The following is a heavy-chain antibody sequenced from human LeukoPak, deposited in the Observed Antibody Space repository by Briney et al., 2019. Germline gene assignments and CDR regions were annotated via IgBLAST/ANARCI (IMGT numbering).Heavy chain of an antibody. CDR2: ISSSGRYI. CDR3: ARGVVTAISPIDY. V-gene: IGHV3-21*01. CDR1: EFTFSTYS. D-gene: IGHD2-21*02. J-gene: IGHJ4*02. Sequence: GGSLRLSCAASEFTFSTYSMPWARQAPGKGLEWVSSISSSGRYIYYADSLKGRFTISRDNAKNSLYLQMNSLRAEDTAVFYCARGVVTAISPIDYWGQGTLVTVSS.